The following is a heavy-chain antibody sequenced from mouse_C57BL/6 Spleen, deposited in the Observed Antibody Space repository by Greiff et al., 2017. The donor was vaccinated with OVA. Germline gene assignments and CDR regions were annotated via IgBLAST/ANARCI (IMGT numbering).Heavy chain of an antibody. CDR2: IYPRSGNT. D-gene: IGHD2-4*01. J-gene: IGHJ4*01. Sequence: VKLQQSGAELARPGASVKLSCKASGYTFTSYGISWVKQRTGQGLEWIGEIYPRSGNTYYNEKFKGKATLTADKSSSTAYMELRSLTSEDSAVYFCARYYDSYYYAMDYWGQGTSVTVSS. V-gene: IGHV1-81*01. CDR1: GYTFTSYG. CDR3: ARYYDSYYYAMDY.